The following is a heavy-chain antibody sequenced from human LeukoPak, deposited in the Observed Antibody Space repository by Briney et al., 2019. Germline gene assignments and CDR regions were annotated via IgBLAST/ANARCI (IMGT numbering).Heavy chain of an antibody. Sequence: PSEILSLTCTVSGGSISSSNYYWGWIRQPPGKGLEWIGSIYYSGSTSHNPSLKSRVTISVDTSKNQFSLKLSSVTAADTAVYYCARNFSSGWFDYWGQGTLVTVSS. CDR3: ARNFSSGWFDY. CDR1: GGSISSSNYY. D-gene: IGHD6-19*01. V-gene: IGHV4-39*07. CDR2: IYYSGST. J-gene: IGHJ4*02.